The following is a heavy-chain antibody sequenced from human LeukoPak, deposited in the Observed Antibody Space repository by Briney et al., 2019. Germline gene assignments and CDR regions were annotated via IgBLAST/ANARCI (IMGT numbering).Heavy chain of an antibody. CDR2: IYSGGST. CDR3: ANADYDILTAYFDY. CDR1: GFTVSSNY. J-gene: IGHJ4*02. D-gene: IGHD3-9*01. Sequence: TGGSLRLSCAASGFTVSSNYMSWVRQAPGKGLEWVSVIYSGGSTYYADSVKGRFTISRDNSKNTLYLQMNSLRAEDTAVYYCANADYDILTAYFDYWGQGTLVTVSS. V-gene: IGHV3-53*01.